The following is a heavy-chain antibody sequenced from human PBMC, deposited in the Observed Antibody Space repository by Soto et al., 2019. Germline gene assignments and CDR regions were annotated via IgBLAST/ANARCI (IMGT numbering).Heavy chain of an antibody. V-gene: IGHV1-69*01. CDR3: ARGPSPGRGVVPAAIHDYYYYGMDI. CDR2: IIPIFGTA. Sequence: QVQLVQSGAEVKKPGSSVKVSCKASGGTFSSYAISWVRQAPGQGLEWMGGIIPIFGTANYAQKFQGRVTLTADESTSTAYMELSSLRSEDTAVYYCARGPSPGRGVVPAAIHDYYYYGMDIWGQGTTVTVSS. CDR1: GGTFSSYA. D-gene: IGHD2-2*01. J-gene: IGHJ6*02.